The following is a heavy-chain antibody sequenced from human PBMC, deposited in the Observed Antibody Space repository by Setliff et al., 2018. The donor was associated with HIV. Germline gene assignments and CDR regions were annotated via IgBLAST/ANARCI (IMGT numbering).Heavy chain of an antibody. J-gene: IGHJ4*02. Sequence: ASVKVSCKASGYTFSGYYMHWVRQAPGQGLEWMGWINPNNGGTNYAQKFQGRVTMTGDTSISTVYMELSSLRSDDTAVHYCAREKRSSTWLYSSGGTVDYWGLGTLVTVSS. V-gene: IGHV1-2*02. D-gene: IGHD6-25*01. CDR1: GYTFSGYY. CDR2: INPNNGGT. CDR3: AREKRSSTWLYSSGGTVDY.